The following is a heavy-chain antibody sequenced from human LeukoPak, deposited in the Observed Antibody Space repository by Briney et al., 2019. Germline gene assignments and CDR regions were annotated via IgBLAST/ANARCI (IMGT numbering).Heavy chain of an antibody. CDR2: ISGSGGST. D-gene: IGHD3-16*01. V-gene: IGHV3-23*01. J-gene: IGHJ4*02. CDR3: AKDWGEYFDYVWGSFTSFDS. Sequence: PGGSLRLSCAASRFTFSSYVMTWVRQAPGKGLEWVSAISGSGGSTYYADSVKGRFTISRDNSKSTLYLQMNSLRAEDTAVYYCAKDWGEYFDYVWGSFTSFDSWGQGTLVTVSS. CDR1: RFTFSSYV.